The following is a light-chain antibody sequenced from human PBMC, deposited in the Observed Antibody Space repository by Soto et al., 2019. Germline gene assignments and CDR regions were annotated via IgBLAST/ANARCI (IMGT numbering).Light chain of an antibody. CDR2: DAS. CDR3: QQYDNLLFT. Sequence: DIQMTQSPSSLSASVGDRVTITCQASQDISNYLNWYQQKPGKAPKLLIYDASNLETGVPSRLSGSESGTDFTFTISSLQPEDIATYYCQQYDNLLFTFGPGTKVDIK. V-gene: IGKV1-33*01. CDR1: QDISNY. J-gene: IGKJ3*01.